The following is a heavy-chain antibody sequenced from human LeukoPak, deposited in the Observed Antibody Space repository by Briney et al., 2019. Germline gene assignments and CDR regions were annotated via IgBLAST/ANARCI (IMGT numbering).Heavy chain of an antibody. CDR1: GFTFSSYG. CDR2: ISYDGSNK. CDR3: AKDVGHIVVVTEGGAFDI. Sequence: GGSLRLSCAVSGFTFSSYGMHWVRQAPGKGLEWVAVISYDGSNKYYADSVKGRFTISRDNSKNTLYLQMNSLRAEDTAVYYCAKDVGHIVVVTEGGAFDIWGQGTMVTVSS. V-gene: IGHV3-30*18. J-gene: IGHJ3*02. D-gene: IGHD2-21*02.